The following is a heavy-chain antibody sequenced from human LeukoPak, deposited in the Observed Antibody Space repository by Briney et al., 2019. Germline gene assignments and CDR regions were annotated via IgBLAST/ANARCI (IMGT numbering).Heavy chain of an antibody. CDR3: ARDRAQDRGSYCHDM. J-gene: IGHJ3*02. V-gene: IGHV3-21*01. Sequence: GGSLRLSCTASGFTFSSYGMNWIRQAPGKGLEWVSGISEGGNYINYAASVKGRFTISRANAKNSLYLQMNSLRTENTAVYYCARDRAQDRGSYCHDMWGQGTGVTVS. CDR2: ISEGGNYI. D-gene: IGHD1-26*01. CDR1: GFTFSSYG.